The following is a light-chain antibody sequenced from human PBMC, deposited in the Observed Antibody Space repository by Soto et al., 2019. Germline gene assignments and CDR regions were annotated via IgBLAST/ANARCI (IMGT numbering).Light chain of an antibody. J-gene: IGKJ3*01. CDR1: QSVSSTY. CDR2: GAS. Sequence: EIVLTQSPGTLSLSPGERATLSCRASQSVSSTYLAWYQQKPGQAPRLLIYGASTRATGIPDRFSGIGSVTDATLTISRLEPEDFAVYYCQHYYGSPPFTFGPGTRVDIK. CDR3: QHYYGSPPFT. V-gene: IGKV3-20*01.